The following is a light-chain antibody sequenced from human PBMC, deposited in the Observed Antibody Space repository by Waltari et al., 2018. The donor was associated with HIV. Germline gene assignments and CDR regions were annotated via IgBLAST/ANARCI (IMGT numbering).Light chain of an antibody. V-gene: IGLV1-40*01. CDR2: GNS. CDR3: QSYDSSLSALYV. J-gene: IGLJ1*01. Sequence: QSVLPQPPPVSGAPRPRAPISRLARTPTIAAGSAVNCHQQPPETAHKLLSYGNSNWPSGVPDRFSGSKSGTSASLAITGLQAEDEADYYCQSYDSSLSALYVFGTGTKVTVL. CDR1: TPTIAAGSA.